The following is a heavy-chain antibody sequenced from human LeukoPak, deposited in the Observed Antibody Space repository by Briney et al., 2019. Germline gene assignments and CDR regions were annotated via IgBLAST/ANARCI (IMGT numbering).Heavy chain of an antibody. J-gene: IGHJ3*02. V-gene: IGHV4-61*02. D-gene: IGHD4-17*01. CDR1: GGSISSGSYY. Sequence: SQTLSLTCTVSGGSISSGSYYWSWIRQPAGKGLEWIGRIYTSGSTNYNPSLKSRVTISVDTSKNQFSLKPSSVTAADTAVYYCARDGMTTVPIDIWGQGTMVTVSS. CDR2: IYTSGST. CDR3: ARDGMTTVPIDI.